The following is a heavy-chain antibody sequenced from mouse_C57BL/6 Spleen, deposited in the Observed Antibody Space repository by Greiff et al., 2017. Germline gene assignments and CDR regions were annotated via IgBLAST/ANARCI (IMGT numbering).Heavy chain of an antibody. D-gene: IGHD2-4*01. Sequence: EVQRVESGGGLVKPGGSLKLSCAASGFTFSDYGMHWVRQAPEKGLEWVAYISSGSSTIYYADTVKGRFTISRDNAKNTLFLQMTSLRSEDTAMYYCARYDYGPTVGFYAMDYWGQGTSVTVSS. CDR1: GFTFSDYG. CDR2: ISSGSSTI. CDR3: ARYDYGPTVGFYAMDY. J-gene: IGHJ4*01. V-gene: IGHV5-17*01.